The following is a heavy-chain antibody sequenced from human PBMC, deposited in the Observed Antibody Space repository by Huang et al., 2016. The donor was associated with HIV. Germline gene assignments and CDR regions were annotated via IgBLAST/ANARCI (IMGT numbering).Heavy chain of an antibody. Sequence: QVQLVESGGGVVQPGTSLRLSCAASGFIFSKYAMNWVRQAPGKGLEWVEVISNEGSTKYYAHSVKGRFTISRDNSKNTVYLQMNSLRAGDTAVYYCARSEPSRYYFDYWGQGTLVTVSS. CDR2: ISNEGSTK. CDR1: GFIFSKYA. J-gene: IGHJ4*02. V-gene: IGHV3-30-3*01. CDR3: ARSEPSRYYFDY.